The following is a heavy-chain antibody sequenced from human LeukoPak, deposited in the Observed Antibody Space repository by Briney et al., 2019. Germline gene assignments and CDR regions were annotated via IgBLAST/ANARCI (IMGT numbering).Heavy chain of an antibody. V-gene: IGHV1-46*01. CDR2: INPSGGTT. CDR3: ARFAVHRRIAVNGQFGLDY. Sequence: ASVKVSCKASGYTFTSYYMHWVRQAPGQGLEWMGIINPSGGTTNYAQKFQGRVTMTRDTSTSTVYMELSSLRSEDTAAYYCARFAVHRRIAVNGQFGLDYWGRGTLVTVSS. J-gene: IGHJ4*02. D-gene: IGHD6-19*01. CDR1: GYTFTSYY.